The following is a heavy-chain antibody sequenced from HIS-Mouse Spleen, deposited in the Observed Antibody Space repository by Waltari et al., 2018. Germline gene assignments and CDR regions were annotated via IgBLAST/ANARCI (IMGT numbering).Heavy chain of an antibody. CDR2: ISGYNRNK. J-gene: IGHJ6*02. Sequence: QVQLVQSGAEVKKPGASVKVSRKASGYTFTSYGISWVRQAPGQGLEWMGWISGYNRNKNYAQKPQGRVTMTTDSSTSTAYMELRSLRSDDTAVYYCARDHSSSWYYYYYGMDVWGQGTTVTVSS. CDR3: ARDHSSSWYYYYYGMDV. CDR1: GYTFTSYG. V-gene: IGHV1-18*01. D-gene: IGHD6-13*01.